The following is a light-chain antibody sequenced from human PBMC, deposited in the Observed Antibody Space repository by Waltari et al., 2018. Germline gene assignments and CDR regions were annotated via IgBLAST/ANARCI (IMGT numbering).Light chain of an antibody. V-gene: IGLV4-69*01. CDR1: SGHSSYA. CDR3: QPWGTGFYV. CDR2: LNSDGSH. J-gene: IGLJ1*01. Sequence: QLVLTQSPSASASLGASVKLTCTLSSGHSSYAIAWHQQQPEKGPRYLMKLNSDGSHSKGAGLPVRLSGSSSGADRYLTSSSLQSEDEADYYCQPWGTGFYVFGTGTKVTVL.